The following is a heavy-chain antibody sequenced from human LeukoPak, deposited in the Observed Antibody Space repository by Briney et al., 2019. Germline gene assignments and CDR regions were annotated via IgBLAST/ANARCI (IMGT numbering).Heavy chain of an antibody. Sequence: GASVKVSCKASGYTLTSYAMNWVRQAPGQGLEWMGWINTNTGNPTYAQGFTGRFVFSLDTSVSTAYLQISSLKAEDTAVYYCARENRQLWFGELFYWFDPWGQGTLVTVSS. CDR2: INTNTGNP. CDR3: ARENRQLWFGELFYWFDP. J-gene: IGHJ5*02. CDR1: GYTLTSYA. V-gene: IGHV7-4-1*02. D-gene: IGHD3-10*01.